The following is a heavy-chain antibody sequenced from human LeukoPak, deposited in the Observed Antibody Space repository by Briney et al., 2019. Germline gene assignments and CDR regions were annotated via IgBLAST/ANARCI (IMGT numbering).Heavy chain of an antibody. CDR3: ARPYYYDSRIDP. J-gene: IGHJ5*02. CDR1: GGSISSGDYY. D-gene: IGHD3-22*01. V-gene: IGHV4-30-4*01. Sequence: PSETLSLTCTVSGGSISSGDYYWSWIRQPPGKGLEWIAYMYYSGSTYYNPSLKSRVTISADTSKNQLSLKLSSVTAADTAVYYCARPYYYDSRIDPWGQGILVTVSS. CDR2: MYYSGST.